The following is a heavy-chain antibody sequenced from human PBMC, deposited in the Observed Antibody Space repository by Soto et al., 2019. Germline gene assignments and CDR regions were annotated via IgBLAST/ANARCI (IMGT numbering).Heavy chain of an antibody. V-gene: IGHV3-7*04. CDR3: AMERIAYGSRSKSFDY. CDR1: GFNFSSYW. D-gene: IGHD3-10*01. CDR2: IKQDGSEK. J-gene: IGHJ4*02. Sequence: PGAALRLSCAASGFNFSSYWMSLVRQAPGKGLEWVANIKQDGSEKYYVDSVKGRFTISRDNAKNSLYLQMNSLRADDTAVYYCAMERIAYGSRSKSFDYWGQGTLVTVSS.